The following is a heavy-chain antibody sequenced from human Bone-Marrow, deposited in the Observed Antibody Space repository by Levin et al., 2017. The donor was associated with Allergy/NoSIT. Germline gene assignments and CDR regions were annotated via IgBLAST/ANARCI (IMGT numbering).Heavy chain of an antibody. J-gene: IGHJ4*02. CDR1: GFTFRSHG. CDR2: ISYDGSNQ. Sequence: GGSLRLSCAASGFTFRSHGMHWVRQAPGKGLEWLSIISYDGSNQQYADSVKGRFTISRDNSKNTLYLQMYSLRPEDTAIYYCARALHLGPLGGGDSADYWGQGTLVTVSS. V-gene: IGHV3-30*03. CDR3: ARALHLGPLGGGDSADY. D-gene: IGHD2-21*02.